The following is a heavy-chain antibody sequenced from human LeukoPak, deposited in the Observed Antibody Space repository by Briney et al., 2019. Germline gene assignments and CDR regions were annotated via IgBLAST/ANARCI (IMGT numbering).Heavy chain of an antibody. J-gene: IGHJ4*02. CDR3: AREGSYSGSYYTSSPGDY. V-gene: IGHV1-46*01. CDR2: INPSGGST. D-gene: IGHD1-26*01. Sequence: ASVKVSCKASGYTFTSYYMHWVRQAPGQGLEWMGIINPSGGSTSYAQKLQGRVTMTTDTSTSTAYMELRSLRSDDTAVYYCAREGSYSGSYYTSSPGDYWGQGTLVTVSS. CDR1: GYTFTSYY.